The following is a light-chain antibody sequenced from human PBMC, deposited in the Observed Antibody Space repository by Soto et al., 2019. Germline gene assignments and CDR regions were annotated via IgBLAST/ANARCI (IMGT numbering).Light chain of an antibody. V-gene: IGKV3-15*01. CDR3: HHYKNWTRT. Sequence: EIVMTQSPASLSVSPGERATLSCRASQNVNSNLAWYQQKPGQAPRFLIYGASTRATGIPARFSGSGSGTELTVTISSLQSEDFAVYYCHHYKNWTRTVGQGNKGDSK. CDR1: QNVNSN. CDR2: GAS. J-gene: IGKJ1*01.